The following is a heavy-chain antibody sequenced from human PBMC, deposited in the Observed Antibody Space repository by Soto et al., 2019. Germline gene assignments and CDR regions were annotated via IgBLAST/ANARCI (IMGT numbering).Heavy chain of an antibody. D-gene: IGHD6-13*01. V-gene: IGHV4-34*01. CDR1: GGSFSGYY. J-gene: IGHJ5*02. CDR3: ARGQKQQLVPRVPGRPNWFDP. CDR2: INHSGST. Sequence: QVQLQQWGAGLLKPSETLSLTCAVYGGSFSGYYWSWIRQPPGKGLEWIGEINHSGSTNYNPSLNGRVTISVDTSKNQFSLKLSSVTAADTAVYYCARGQKQQLVPRVPGRPNWFDPWGQGTLVTVSS.